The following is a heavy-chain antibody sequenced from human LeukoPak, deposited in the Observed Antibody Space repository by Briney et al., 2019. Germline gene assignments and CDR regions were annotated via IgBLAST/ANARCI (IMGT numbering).Heavy chain of an antibody. CDR1: GFNFSTYW. J-gene: IGHJ6*03. Sequence: PGGSLRLSCTASGFNFSTYWMTWVRQVPGKGLEWVANIKEDGSEIYYVDAVKGRFTISRDNAKNSLYLQMNSLRAEDTALYYCAKASKIYTNYYYYYMDVWGKGTTVTISS. CDR3: AKASKIYTNYYYYYMDV. D-gene: IGHD3-16*01. V-gene: IGHV3-7*03. CDR2: IKEDGSEI.